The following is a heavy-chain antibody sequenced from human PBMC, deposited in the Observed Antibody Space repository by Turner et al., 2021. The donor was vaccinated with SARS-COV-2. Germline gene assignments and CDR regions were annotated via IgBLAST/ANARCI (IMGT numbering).Heavy chain of an antibody. CDR2: ISPICGTP. CDR1: GGTFSIYA. D-gene: IGHD3-10*01. J-gene: IGHJ4*02. V-gene: IGHV1-69*01. Sequence: QVQQVQSGAAVKEPGSSVKVSCKASGGTFSIYALSWVRQAPGPGREWMGGISPICGTPSDAQKYQGRVTITADESTSTAYMELSILRAKDTAVYYCASFGGDYVFDYWGQGTLVTVSS. CDR3: ASFGGDYVFDY.